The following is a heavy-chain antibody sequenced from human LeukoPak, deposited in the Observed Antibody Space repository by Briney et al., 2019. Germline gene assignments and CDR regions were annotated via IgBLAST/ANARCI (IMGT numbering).Heavy chain of an antibody. CDR1: GYSFTSYW. CDR2: IYPGDSDT. V-gene: IGHV5-51*01. J-gene: IGHJ3*02. D-gene: IGHD3-10*01. CDR3: ARRMMAMVRGVMSFAFDI. Sequence: GESLKISRKGSGYSFTSYWIGWVRQMPGKGLEWMGIIYPGDSDTRYSPSFQGQVTISADKSISTAYLQWSSLKASDTAMYYCARRMMAMVRGVMSFAFDIWGQGTMVTVSS.